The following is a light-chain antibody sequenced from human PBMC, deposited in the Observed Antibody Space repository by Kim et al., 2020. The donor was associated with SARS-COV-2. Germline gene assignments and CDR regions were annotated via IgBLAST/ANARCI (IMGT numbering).Light chain of an antibody. Sequence: SVSPGESATLSCRASQNIWTVVAWYQQRGGQAPRLLIVDASTRTTGAPARFSGSGSGTEFTLTITSLQPEDSAVYYCQRSRNWPPTFGQGTKLEI. CDR2: DAS. CDR1: QNIWTV. CDR3: QRSRNWPPT. V-gene: IGKV3-15*01. J-gene: IGKJ2*01.